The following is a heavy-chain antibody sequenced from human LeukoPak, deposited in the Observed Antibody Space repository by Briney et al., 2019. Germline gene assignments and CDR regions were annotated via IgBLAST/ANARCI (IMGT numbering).Heavy chain of an antibody. V-gene: IGHV1-2*06. CDR3: ARGLEMEVAAY. D-gene: IGHD5-24*01. J-gene: IGHJ4*02. CDR2: INPNSGGT. Sequence: GASVKVSCKASGYTFTGYYMHWVRQAPGQGLEWMGRINPNSGGTNYAQKFQGRVTMTRNTSISTAYMELSSLRSEDTAVYYCARGLEMEVAAYWGQGTLVTVSS. CDR1: GYTFTGYY.